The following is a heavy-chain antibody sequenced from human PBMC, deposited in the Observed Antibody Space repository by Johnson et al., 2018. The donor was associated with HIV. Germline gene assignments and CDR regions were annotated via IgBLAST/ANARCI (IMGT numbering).Heavy chain of an antibody. V-gene: IGHV3-33*05. CDR3: ARDRSLWFRELWPRDAFDM. CDR1: GFTFSSYA. J-gene: IGHJ3*02. Sequence: QMLLVESGGGVVQPGRSLRLSCAASGFTFSSYAMHWVRQAPGKGLEWVAVISYDGSNKYYADSVKGRFTISRDNSKNTLYLQMNSLRVADTAVYYCARDRSLWFRELWPRDAFDMWGQGTMVTVSS. CDR2: ISYDGSNK. D-gene: IGHD3-10*01.